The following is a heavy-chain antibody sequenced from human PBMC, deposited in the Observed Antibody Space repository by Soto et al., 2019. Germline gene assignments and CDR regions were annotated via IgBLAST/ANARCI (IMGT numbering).Heavy chain of an antibody. J-gene: IGHJ3*02. CDR3: AIVWGGAFDI. D-gene: IGHD3-10*01. CDR2: IYYSGST. Sequence: QVQLQESGPGLVKPSETLSLTCTVSGGSISSYYCSWIRQPPGKGLEWIGYIYYSGSTNYNPSLKSRVTISVDTSKNQFSLKLSSVTAADTAVYYCAIVWGGAFDIWGQGTMVTVSS. V-gene: IGHV4-59*01. CDR1: GGSISSYY.